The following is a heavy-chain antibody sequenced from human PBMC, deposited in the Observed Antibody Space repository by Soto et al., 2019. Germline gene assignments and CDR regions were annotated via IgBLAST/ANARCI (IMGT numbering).Heavy chain of an antibody. CDR1: GFTFSSYW. CDR3: ARVVAVAGTEADY. V-gene: IGHV3-7*01. J-gene: IGHJ4*02. CDR2: IKQDGSEK. D-gene: IGHD6-19*01. Sequence: GGSLRLSCAASGFTFSSYWMSWVRQAPGKGLEWVANIKQDGSEKYYVDSVKGRFTISRDNAKNSLYLQMNSLRAEDTAVYYCARVVAVAGTEADYWGQGTLVTVSS.